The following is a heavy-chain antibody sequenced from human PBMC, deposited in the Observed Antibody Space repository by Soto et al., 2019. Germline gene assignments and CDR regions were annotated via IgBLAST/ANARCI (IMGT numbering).Heavy chain of an antibody. D-gene: IGHD1-7*01. J-gene: IGHJ4*02. V-gene: IGHV3-9*01. CDR1: GFTFDDYA. Sequence: EVQLVESGGGLVQPGRSLRLSCAASGFTFDDYAMHWVRQAPGKGLEWVSGISWNSGSIGYADSVKGRFTISRDNAKNSLYLQMNSLRAEDTALYCCAKDGSGTTPPYWGQGTLVTVSS. CDR3: AKDGSGTTPPY. CDR2: ISWNSGSI.